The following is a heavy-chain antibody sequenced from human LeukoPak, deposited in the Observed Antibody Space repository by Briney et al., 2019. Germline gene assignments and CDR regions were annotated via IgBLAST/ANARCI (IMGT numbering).Heavy chain of an antibody. CDR2: IYYSGST. CDR1: GGSISSGDYY. V-gene: IGHV4-30-4*08. Sequence: PSQTLSLTCTVSGGSISSGDYYWSWIRQPPGKGLEWIGYIYYSGSTYYNPSLKSRVTISVDTSKNQFSLKLSSVTAADTAVYHCAREQLLYPRPYYFDYWGQGTLVTVSS. D-gene: IGHD2-2*01. J-gene: IGHJ4*02. CDR3: AREQLLYPRPYYFDY.